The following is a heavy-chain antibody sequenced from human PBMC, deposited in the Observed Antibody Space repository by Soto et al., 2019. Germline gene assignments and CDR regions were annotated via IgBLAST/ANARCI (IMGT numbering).Heavy chain of an antibody. D-gene: IGHD3-10*01. CDR3: AYRWGGTGSYFDH. CDR2: IYWDDDK. J-gene: IGHJ4*02. V-gene: IGHV2-5*02. Sequence: QITLKESGPPVVKPTQTLTLTCTFSGFSVNPKGVGVGWIRQPPGKALEYVALIYWDDDKRYSPSLRHRLTITKDASGNQVVLSLADVDPVDTGTYYCAYRWGGTGSYFDHWGPGIGVTVSS. CDR1: GFSVNPKGVG.